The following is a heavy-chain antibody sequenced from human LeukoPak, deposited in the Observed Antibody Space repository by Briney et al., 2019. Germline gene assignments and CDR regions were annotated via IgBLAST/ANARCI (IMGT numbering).Heavy chain of an antibody. CDR2: IYYSGST. Sequence: SETLSLTCTVSGGSISSSSYYWGWIRQPPGKGLEWIGSIYYSGSTYYNPSLKSRVTISVDTSKNQFSLKLSSVTAADMAVYYCAKSGDQAAFDIWGQGTMVTVSS. CDR3: AKSGDQAAFDI. J-gene: IGHJ3*02. D-gene: IGHD7-27*01. V-gene: IGHV4-39*07. CDR1: GGSISSSSYY.